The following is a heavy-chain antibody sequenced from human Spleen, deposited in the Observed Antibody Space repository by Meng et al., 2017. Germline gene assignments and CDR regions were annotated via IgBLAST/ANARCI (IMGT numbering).Heavy chain of an antibody. CDR2: IVPXYGIA. D-gene: IGHD5-18*01. CDR1: GGTFSSYT. V-gene: IGHV1-69*02. CDR3: AXMDSESGRHFDL. J-gene: IGHJ4*02. Sequence: QVQXXQSGAEXKKPGXSVXVSCKASGGTFSSYTISWVRXXPGQGLXWMGRIVPXYGIAXYAQRFXXXVTXXXDKSTSTAYMELXXXRSXXXAVXXXAXMDSESGRHFDLWGQGTLVTVSS.